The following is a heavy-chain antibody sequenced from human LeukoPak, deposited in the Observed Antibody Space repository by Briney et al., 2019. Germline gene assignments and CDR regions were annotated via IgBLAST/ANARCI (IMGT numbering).Heavy chain of an antibody. Sequence: SVKVSCKASGCTFSSYAISWVRQAPGQGLEWMGGIIPIFGTANYAQKFQGRVTITADESTSTAYLELSSLRSEDTAVYYCARGNQPGGDYSAFDIWGQGTMVTVSS. V-gene: IGHV1-69*01. CDR1: GCTFSSYA. CDR2: IIPIFGTA. CDR3: ARGNQPGGDYSAFDI. J-gene: IGHJ3*02. D-gene: IGHD4-17*01.